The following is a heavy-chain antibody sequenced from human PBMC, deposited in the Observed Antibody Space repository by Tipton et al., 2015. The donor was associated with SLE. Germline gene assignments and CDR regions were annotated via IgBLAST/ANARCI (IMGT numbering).Heavy chain of an antibody. Sequence: TLSLTCSVSGGSISSGGYYWSWIRQHPGKGLEWIGYIYYSGSTYYNPSLNSRATISADTPKNQFSLKLSSVTAADTAVYYCARVAPLPSYHDFWSGYCFFDYWGQGTLVTVSS. V-gene: IGHV4-31*03. CDR3: ARVAPLPSYHDFWSGYCFFDY. CDR2: IYYSGST. D-gene: IGHD3-3*01. J-gene: IGHJ4*02. CDR1: GGSISSGGYY.